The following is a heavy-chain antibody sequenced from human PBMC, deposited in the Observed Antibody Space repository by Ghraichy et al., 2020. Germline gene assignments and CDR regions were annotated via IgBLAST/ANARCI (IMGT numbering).Heavy chain of an antibody. CDR2: ISGSGGNR. CDR1: GFTFGSNA. CDR3: TRDPGYCSTSTCYAEGGWFDP. Sequence: GGSLRLSCAASGFTFGSNAMSWVRQAPGKGLEWVSTISGSGGNRHYADSVKGRFTISRDNSKNTVDLHMNSLRADDTAVYYCTRDPGYCSTSTCYAEGGWFDPWVQGPLVTVSS. J-gene: IGHJ5*02. D-gene: IGHD2-2*01. V-gene: IGHV3-23*01.